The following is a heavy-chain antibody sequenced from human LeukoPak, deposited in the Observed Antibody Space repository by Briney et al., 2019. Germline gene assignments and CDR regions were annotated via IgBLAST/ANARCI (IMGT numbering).Heavy chain of an antibody. CDR2: IYYSGST. CDR3: ARHGASGCYLYYFDY. Sequence: SETLSLTCTVPGGSISSYYWSWIRQTPGKGLEWIGYIYYSGSTNYNPSLKSRVTISVDTSKNQFSLKLSSVTAADTAVYFCARHGASGCYLYYFDYWGQGTLVTVSS. D-gene: IGHD1-26*01. J-gene: IGHJ4*02. CDR1: GGSISSYY. V-gene: IGHV4-59*08.